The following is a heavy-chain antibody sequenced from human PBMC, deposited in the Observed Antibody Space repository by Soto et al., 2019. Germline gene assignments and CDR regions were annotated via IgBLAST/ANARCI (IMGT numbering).Heavy chain of an antibody. CDR1: GGTFSNHA. D-gene: IGHD3-22*01. CDR3: ARGHDRSGFYLFDN. V-gene: IGHV1-69*13. Sequence: ASLKVSCKVSGGTFSNHAVSWVRQAPGQGPEWMGGIIPLSGTTNYAQKFQGRVTITVDESMTTAYMEMSSLRYEDTAVYYCARGHDRSGFYLFDNWGQGTLVTVSS. CDR2: IIPLSGTT. J-gene: IGHJ4*01.